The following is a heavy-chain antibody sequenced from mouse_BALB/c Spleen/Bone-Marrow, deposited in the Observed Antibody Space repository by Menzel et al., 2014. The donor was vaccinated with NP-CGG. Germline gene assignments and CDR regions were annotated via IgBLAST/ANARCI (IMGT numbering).Heavy chain of an antibody. CDR2: IWAGGGT. D-gene: IGHD1-1*01. Sequence: ESGPGLVAPSQSLSITCTVSGFPLSSYGVHWVRQCPGKGLEWLGIIWAGGGTNYNSALMSRLSISKDNSKSQVFLKMNSLQTDDTAMYYCARGDYGSTYWFAYWGQGTLVTVSA. CDR3: ARGDYGSTYWFAY. J-gene: IGHJ3*01. CDR1: GFPLSSYG. V-gene: IGHV2-9*02.